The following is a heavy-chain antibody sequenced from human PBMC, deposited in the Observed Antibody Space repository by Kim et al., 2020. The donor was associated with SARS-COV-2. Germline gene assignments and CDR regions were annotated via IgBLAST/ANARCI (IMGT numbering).Heavy chain of an antibody. J-gene: IGHJ4*02. Sequence: GGSLRLSCAASGFTVSSNYMSWVRQAPGKGLEWVSVIYSGGSTYYADSVKGRFTISRDKSKNTLYLQMNSLRAEDTAVYFCARGGNSYGGVDYWGQGTMVTVSS. CDR1: GFTVSSNY. CDR3: ARGGNSYGGVDY. CDR2: IYSGGST. D-gene: IGHD5-18*01. V-gene: IGHV3-53*01.